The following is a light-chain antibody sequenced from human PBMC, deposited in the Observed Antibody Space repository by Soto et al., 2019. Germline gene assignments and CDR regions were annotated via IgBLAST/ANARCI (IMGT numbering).Light chain of an antibody. CDR3: QQYNSYSRT. V-gene: IGKV1-5*01. CDR2: DAS. Sequence: DIQMTQSPSTLSASVGDRVTITCRASQSISSWLAWYQQKPGKAPKLLIYDASSLESVVPSRFSGSGSGTEFTLTISSLQPDDFAPYYSQQYNSYSRTFGQGTKVEIK. J-gene: IGKJ1*01. CDR1: QSISSW.